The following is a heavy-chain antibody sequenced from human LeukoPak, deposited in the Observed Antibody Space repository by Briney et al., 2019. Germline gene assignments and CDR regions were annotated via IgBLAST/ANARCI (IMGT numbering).Heavy chain of an antibody. Sequence: GASVKVSCKASGYTFTSFGINWVRQAPGQGLEWMGWISAYNGNTNYAQKLQGRVTMTTDTSTSTAYVELRSLRSDDTAVYYCARAGYSRDRGDPYYFDYWGQGTLVTVSS. CDR1: GYTFTSFG. V-gene: IGHV1-18*01. D-gene: IGHD1-26*01. CDR3: ARAGYSRDRGDPYYFDY. CDR2: ISAYNGNT. J-gene: IGHJ4*02.